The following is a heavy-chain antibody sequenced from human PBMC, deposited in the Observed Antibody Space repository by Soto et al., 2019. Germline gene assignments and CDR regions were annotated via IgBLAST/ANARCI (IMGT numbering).Heavy chain of an antibody. CDR2: IYYSGTS. J-gene: IGHJ4*02. CDR1: GGSISSGGYY. CDR3: ARVGYYDSSGYYYGY. V-gene: IGHV4-31*03. Sequence: NPSETLSLTCTVSGGSISSGGYYWSWIRQHPGKGLEWIGYIYYSGTSYYNPSLESRVTISVDTSKNQFSLKLSSVTAADTAVYYCARVGYYDSSGYYYGYWGQGTLVTVSS. D-gene: IGHD3-22*01.